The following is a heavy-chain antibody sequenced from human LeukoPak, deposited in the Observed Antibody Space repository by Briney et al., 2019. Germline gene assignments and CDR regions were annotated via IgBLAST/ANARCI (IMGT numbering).Heavy chain of an antibody. Sequence: ASVKVSCKASGYTFTGYYMHWVRQAPGQGLEWMGWINPNSGGTNYAQKFQGWVTMTRDTSISTAYMELSRLRSDDTAVYYCARVGIAAALNDAFDIWGQGTMVTVSS. CDR2: INPNSGGT. CDR3: ARVGIAAALNDAFDI. CDR1: GYTFTGYY. J-gene: IGHJ3*02. V-gene: IGHV1-2*04. D-gene: IGHD6-13*01.